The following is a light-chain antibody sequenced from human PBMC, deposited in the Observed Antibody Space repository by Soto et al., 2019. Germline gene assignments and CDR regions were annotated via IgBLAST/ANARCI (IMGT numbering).Light chain of an antibody. CDR3: QKYNSAPLT. Sequence: DVQMTQSPSSLSASVGDRVTITCRASQGIAPYLAWFQQKPWKVPRLLIYATSTLQSGVPSRFSGSGSGTDFTLTISSLQPEDVATYYCQKYNSAPLTFGGGTQVEIK. J-gene: IGKJ4*01. V-gene: IGKV1-27*01. CDR1: QGIAPY. CDR2: ATS.